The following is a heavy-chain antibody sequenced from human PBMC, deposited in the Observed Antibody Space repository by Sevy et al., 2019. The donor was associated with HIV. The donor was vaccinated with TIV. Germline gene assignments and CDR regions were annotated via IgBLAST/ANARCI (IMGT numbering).Heavy chain of an antibody. V-gene: IGHV3-74*01. CDR1: GFTFSSHW. Sequence: GGSLRLSCVASGFTFSSHWMFWVRQTPGKGLVWVSHINSHGTITNYADSVKGRFAISRDNAKNIVYLQVNSLRAEDTAVYYCARGQLLQFLEWPSYAMDVWGQGTTVTVSS. CDR2: INSHGTIT. CDR3: ARGQLLQFLEWPSYAMDV. D-gene: IGHD3-3*01. J-gene: IGHJ6*02.